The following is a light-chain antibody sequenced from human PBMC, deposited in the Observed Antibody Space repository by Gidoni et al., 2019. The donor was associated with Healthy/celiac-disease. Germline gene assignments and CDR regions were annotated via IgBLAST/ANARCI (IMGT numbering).Light chain of an antibody. CDR1: QSISRY. J-gene: IGKJ2*01. Sequence: DIQMTQSPSSLSASVGDRDTITCRASQSISRYLNLYQQKPWKAPKLLIYAASSLQIVVPSRFSCSGSGTDFTLTISSLQPEDFATYYCQQSYSTPYTFGQGTKLEIK. V-gene: IGKV1-39*01. CDR3: QQSYSTPYT. CDR2: AAS.